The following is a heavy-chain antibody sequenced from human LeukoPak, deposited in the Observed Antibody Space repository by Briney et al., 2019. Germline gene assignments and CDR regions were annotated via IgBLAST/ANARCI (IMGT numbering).Heavy chain of an antibody. V-gene: IGHV3-23*01. CDR3: AKASAMIVVVSKHFDY. D-gene: IGHD3-22*01. Sequence: GGSLRLSCAASGFTFSSYDMSWVRQAPGKGLEWVAAMSDSGGSTYYADSVKGRFTISRDNSKNTLYLQMNSLRAEDTAVYYCAKASAMIVVVSKHFDYWGQGTLVTVSS. J-gene: IGHJ4*02. CDR1: GFTFSSYD. CDR2: MSDSGGST.